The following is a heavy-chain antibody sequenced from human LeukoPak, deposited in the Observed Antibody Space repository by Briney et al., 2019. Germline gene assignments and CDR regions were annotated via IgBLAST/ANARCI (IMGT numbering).Heavy chain of an antibody. CDR1: GFTFSSYA. CDR3: ARMNYISTGWGGPFDY. Sequence: GGSLRLSCAASGFTFSSYAMHWVRQAPGKGLEWVAVISYDGSNKYYADSVKGRFTISRDNSKNTLYLQMNSLRVEDTAVYYCARMNYISTGWGGPFDYWGQGVLVTVSS. J-gene: IGHJ4*02. D-gene: IGHD1-7*01. CDR2: ISYDGSNK. V-gene: IGHV3-30-3*01.